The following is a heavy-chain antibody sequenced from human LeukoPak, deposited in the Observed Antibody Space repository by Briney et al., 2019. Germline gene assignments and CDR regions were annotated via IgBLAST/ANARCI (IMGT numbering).Heavy chain of an antibody. CDR1: GFTFRNYP. Sequence: GGSLRLSCEASGFTFRNYPVHWVRQAPGKGLEWVTVISYDGTTKYYADSVKGRFTISRDNSRNTLYLQMNSLRAEDTAVYYCARDQGYYDSSGYYFFSVGPRGFDIWGQGTMVTVSS. D-gene: IGHD3-22*01. CDR3: ARDQGYYDSSGYYFFSVGPRGFDI. V-gene: IGHV3-30*04. CDR2: ISYDGTTK. J-gene: IGHJ3*02.